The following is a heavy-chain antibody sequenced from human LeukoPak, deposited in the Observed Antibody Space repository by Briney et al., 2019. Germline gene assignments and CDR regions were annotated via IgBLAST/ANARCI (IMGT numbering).Heavy chain of an antibody. Sequence: SETLSLTCAVYGGSFSAYYWSWIRQPPGKGLEWIGEISHRGNTNYNPSLMSRVTISVDTSKNQFSVKLSSVTAADTAVYFCARMSPSAAAFGPSRIHRVTDAFDIWGQGTMVTVSS. J-gene: IGHJ3*02. CDR2: ISHRGNT. CDR1: GGSFSAYY. D-gene: IGHD2-15*01. CDR3: ARMSPSAAAFGPSRIHRVTDAFDI. V-gene: IGHV4-34*01.